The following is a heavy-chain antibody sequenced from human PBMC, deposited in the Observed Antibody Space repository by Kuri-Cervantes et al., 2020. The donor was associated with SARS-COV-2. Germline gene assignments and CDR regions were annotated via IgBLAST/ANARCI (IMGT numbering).Heavy chain of an antibody. CDR3: ARVYYDSSGYYSGFDY. CDR2: INHSGST. D-gene: IGHD3-22*01. Sequence: ETLSLTCAVYGGSFSGYYWSWIRQPPGKGLEWIGEINHSGSTNYNPSLKSRVTISVDTSKNQFSLKLSSVTAADTAVYYCARVYYDSSGYYSGFDYWGQGTLVTVSS. J-gene: IGHJ4*02. V-gene: IGHV4-34*01. CDR1: GGSFSGYY.